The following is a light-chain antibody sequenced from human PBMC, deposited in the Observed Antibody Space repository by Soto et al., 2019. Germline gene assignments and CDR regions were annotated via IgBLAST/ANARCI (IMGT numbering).Light chain of an antibody. CDR1: QLVSSN. Sequence: EIVRTQSQATLSVSPGERATLSCRASQLVSSNLAWYQQKPGQAPRLLIYGASTRATGIPARFSGSGSGTEFTLTIRSLQSEDFAVYYWQQYNNWPRTFGQGPKVEIK. CDR2: GAS. V-gene: IGKV3-15*01. CDR3: QQYNNWPRT. J-gene: IGKJ1*01.